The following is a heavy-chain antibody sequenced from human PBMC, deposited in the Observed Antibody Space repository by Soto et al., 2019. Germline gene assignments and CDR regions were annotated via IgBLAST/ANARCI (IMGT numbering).Heavy chain of an antibody. D-gene: IGHD6-19*01. Sequence: GGSLRLSCAASGFTFSSYDMHWVRQATGKGLEWVSAIGTAGDTYYPGSVKGRFTISRENAKNSLYLQMNSLRAEDTAVYYCARDPYRSGWYDYWGPGTLVTVSS. CDR1: GFTFSSYD. CDR3: ARDPYRSGWYDY. J-gene: IGHJ4*02. CDR2: IGTAGDT. V-gene: IGHV3-13*01.